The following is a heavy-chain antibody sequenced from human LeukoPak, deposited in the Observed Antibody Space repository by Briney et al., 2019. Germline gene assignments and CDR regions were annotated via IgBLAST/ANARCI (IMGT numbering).Heavy chain of an antibody. Sequence: SETLSLTCTVSGGSISSYYWSWIRQPPGKGLEWIGYIYYSGSTNYNPSLKSRVTISVDTSKNQFSLKLSSVTAADTAVYYCARFSYYGSGSYNDYWGQGTLVTVSS. CDR1: GGSISSYY. V-gene: IGHV4-59*01. J-gene: IGHJ4*02. D-gene: IGHD3-10*01. CDR2: IYYSGST. CDR3: ARFSYYGSGSYNDY.